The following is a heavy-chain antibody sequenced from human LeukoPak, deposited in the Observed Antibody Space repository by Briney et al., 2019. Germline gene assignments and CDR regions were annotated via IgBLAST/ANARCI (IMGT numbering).Heavy chain of an antibody. CDR2: IYYTGTT. CDR3: ARRVAVAGTLPSDY. D-gene: IGHD6-19*01. Sequence: SETLSLTCTVSGGSVSSGNYYWTWIRQPPGKALEWIGYIYYTGTTNYNPSLKSRVIISVDTSKNQFSLNLSSVTAADTAVYYCARRVAVAGTLPSDYWGQGSLVTVSS. V-gene: IGHV4-61*01. CDR1: GGSVSSGNYY. J-gene: IGHJ4*02.